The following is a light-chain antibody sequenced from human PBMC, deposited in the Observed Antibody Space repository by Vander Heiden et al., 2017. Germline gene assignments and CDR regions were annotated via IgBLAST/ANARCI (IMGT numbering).Light chain of an antibody. CDR3: QQSYSSPLT. CDR1: HPITTF. Sequence: DIQMTQSPSSLIASVGDRLTITCRASHPITTFLNWYQQKPGQAPKLLIYAASRLETGSPSRCRGSRSETDFTLTITSLQPEDFATYSCQQSYSSPLTFGQGTKVEIK. J-gene: IGKJ1*01. CDR2: AAS. V-gene: IGKV1-39*01.